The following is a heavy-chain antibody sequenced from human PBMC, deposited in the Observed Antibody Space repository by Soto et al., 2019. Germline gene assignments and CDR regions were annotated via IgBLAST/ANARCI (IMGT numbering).Heavy chain of an antibody. V-gene: IGHV4-31*03. Sequence: SETLSLTCTVSGGSISSGGYYWSWIRQHPGKGLEWIGYIYYSGSTYYNPSLKSRVTISVDTSKNQFSLKLSSVTAADTAVYYCARELSEDIVVVPAETQPEYYYYYMDVWGKGTTVTVSS. J-gene: IGHJ6*03. CDR3: ARELSEDIVVVPAETQPEYYYYYMDV. CDR2: IYYSGST. D-gene: IGHD2-2*01. CDR1: GGSISSGGYY.